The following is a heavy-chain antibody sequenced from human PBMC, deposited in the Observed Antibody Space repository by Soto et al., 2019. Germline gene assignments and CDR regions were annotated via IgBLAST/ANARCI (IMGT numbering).Heavy chain of an antibody. Sequence: SETLSLTCAVYGGSFSGYYWSWIRQPPGKGLEWIGEINHSGSTNYNPSLKSRVTISVDTSKNQFSLKLSSVTAADTAVYYCARSPPYYDSSGYYYTTFDYWGQGTLVTVSS. CDR1: GGSFSGYY. V-gene: IGHV4-34*01. CDR3: ARSPPYYDSSGYYYTTFDY. CDR2: INHSGST. J-gene: IGHJ4*02. D-gene: IGHD3-22*01.